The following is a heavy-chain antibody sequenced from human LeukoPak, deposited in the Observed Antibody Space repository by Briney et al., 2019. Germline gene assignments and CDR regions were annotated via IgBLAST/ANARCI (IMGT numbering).Heavy chain of an antibody. CDR1: GGSVTSYY. V-gene: IGHV4-59*02. Sequence: SETLSLTCTVSGGSVTSYYWSWIRQPPGKGLEWLGHIYYSGSTNYNPSLKSRVTISADRSKNQFSLKLSSVTAADTAVYYCARDGHYYYMDVWGKGTTVTVSS. J-gene: IGHJ6*03. CDR3: ARDGHYYYMDV. CDR2: IYYSGST.